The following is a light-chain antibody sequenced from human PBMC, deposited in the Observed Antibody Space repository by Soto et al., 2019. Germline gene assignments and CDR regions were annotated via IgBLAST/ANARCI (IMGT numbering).Light chain of an antibody. V-gene: IGKV3-20*01. J-gene: IGKJ3*01. Sequence: EIVLTQSPGTLSLSPGERATLSCRASQSVSSSYLAWYQQKPGQAPRPLIYGASSRAIGIPDRFSGSGSGTDFTLTISSLQPEDFATYYCQQLNSFPIPFGPGTKVDIK. CDR1: QSVSSSY. CDR3: QQLNSFPIP. CDR2: GAS.